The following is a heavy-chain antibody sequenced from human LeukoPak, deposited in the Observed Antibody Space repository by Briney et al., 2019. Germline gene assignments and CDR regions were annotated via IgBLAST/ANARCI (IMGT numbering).Heavy chain of an antibody. D-gene: IGHD3-16*02. Sequence: GGSLRLSCAASGFTFSSYAMHWVRQAPGKGLEYVSAISSNGGSTYYANSVKGRFTISRDNSKNTLYLQMGSLRAGDMAVYYCARAGGVWGSYRYYDYWGQGTLVTVSS. CDR2: ISSNGGST. V-gene: IGHV3-64*01. CDR3: ARAGGVWGSYRYYDY. J-gene: IGHJ4*02. CDR1: GFTFSSYA.